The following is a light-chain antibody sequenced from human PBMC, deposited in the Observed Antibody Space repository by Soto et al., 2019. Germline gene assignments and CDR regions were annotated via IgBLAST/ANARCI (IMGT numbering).Light chain of an antibody. CDR2: DAS. CDR1: QDISNC. J-gene: IGKJ4*01. Sequence: DIQMTQSPSSLSSSVGDRVTITCPASQDISNCLNWYQQKPGKAPKLLIYDASNLETGVPSRLSGSGSGTDFTFTISSLQPEDIATYYCQQYDNLLTFGGGTKGEIK. CDR3: QQYDNLLT. V-gene: IGKV1-33*01.